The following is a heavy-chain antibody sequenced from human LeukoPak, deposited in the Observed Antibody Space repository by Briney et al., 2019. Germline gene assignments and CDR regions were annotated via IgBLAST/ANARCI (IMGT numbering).Heavy chain of an antibody. CDR1: GYTFTNDY. CDR2: INPGDGST. J-gene: IGHJ4*02. V-gene: IGHV1-46*03. D-gene: IGHD6-6*01. CDR3: TRVAQLVFDH. Sequence: ASVKVSCKTSGYTFTNDYIHWVRQAPGQGLEWMGMINPGDGSTTYAQKSQGRLTMTRDTSTSTLSMELSSLRSGETAVFYCTRVAQLVFDHWGQGTLVTVSS.